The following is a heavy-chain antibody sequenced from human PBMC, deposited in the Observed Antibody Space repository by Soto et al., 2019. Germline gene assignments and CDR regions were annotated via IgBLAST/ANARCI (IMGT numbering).Heavy chain of an antibody. Sequence: EVQLLDSGGGLVQPGGSLRLSCAASGFTFSNYAMTWVRQGPGKGLEWVSGISGSGGRSYYADSVKGRFTISRDNSQSTLYLQMNSLRAEDTAVYYCAKAYFVWSSEKPYYFDSWGQGTLVTVSS. V-gene: IGHV3-23*01. CDR3: AKAYFVWSSEKPYYFDS. CDR1: GFTFSNYA. CDR2: ISGSGGRS. D-gene: IGHD3-16*01. J-gene: IGHJ4*02.